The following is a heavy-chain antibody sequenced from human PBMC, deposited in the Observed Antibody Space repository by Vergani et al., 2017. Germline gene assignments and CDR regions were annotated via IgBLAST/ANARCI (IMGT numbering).Heavy chain of an antibody. Sequence: QVQLLQSGLGGEVKKPGASVKVSCKASGYTFTRYSISRVRQAPGQGLGWMGWISDFHRNTNYGQKFRGRVTLTTDTSTSTDYLEQRSLRADDTAVYYCARGMGIGSGDAGPFDVWGQGTMVTVSS. J-gene: IGHJ3*01. V-gene: IGHV1-18*01. CDR2: ISDFHRNT. D-gene: IGHD4-17*01. CDR1: GYTFTRYS. CDR3: ARGMGIGSGDAGPFDV.